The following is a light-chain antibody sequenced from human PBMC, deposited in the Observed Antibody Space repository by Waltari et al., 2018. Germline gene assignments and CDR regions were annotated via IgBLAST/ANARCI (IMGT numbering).Light chain of an antibody. CDR2: DAS. CDR1: QDISNY. V-gene: IGKV1-33*01. Sequence: DIQMTQSPSSLSASVGARVTITCQASQDISNYLNWYQQKPRKAPKLLIYDASNLETGDPSRFSGSGSGTDFTFTISSLQPEDIATYYCQQYDNLPYTFGQGTKLEIK. CDR3: QQYDNLPYT. J-gene: IGKJ2*01.